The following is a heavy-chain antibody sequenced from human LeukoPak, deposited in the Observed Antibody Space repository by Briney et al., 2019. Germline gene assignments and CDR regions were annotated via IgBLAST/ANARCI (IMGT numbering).Heavy chain of an antibody. J-gene: IGHJ4*02. V-gene: IGHV3-23*01. CDR3: AKGSDYYGSVTSKKTD. CDR1: GFTFSNYA. Sequence: GGPLRLSCSVSGFTFSNYAMHWFRQAPGKGLEWVSLISGGSGNIYYVDSVKGRFTISRDNSKNTLYVQMTSLRAEDTAIYYCAKGSDYYGSVTSKKTDWGQGTLVTVSS. CDR2: ISGGSGNI. D-gene: IGHD3-10*01.